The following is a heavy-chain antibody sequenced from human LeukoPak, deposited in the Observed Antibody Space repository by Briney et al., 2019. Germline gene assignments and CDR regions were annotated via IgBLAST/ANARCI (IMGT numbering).Heavy chain of an antibody. D-gene: IGHD1-26*01. Sequence: ASVKVSCKASGYIFISYGINWVRQAPGQGLEWMGWISTYNGNTNYVQKLQGRVTMTTDTSTSTAYMELRSLRSDDTAVYYCARDRYSGSYYGFGYWGQGTLVTDSS. V-gene: IGHV1-18*01. CDR1: GYIFISYG. J-gene: IGHJ4*02. CDR3: ARDRYSGSYYGFGY. CDR2: ISTYNGNT.